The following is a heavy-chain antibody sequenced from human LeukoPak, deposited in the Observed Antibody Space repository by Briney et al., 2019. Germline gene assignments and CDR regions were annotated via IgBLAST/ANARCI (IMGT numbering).Heavy chain of an antibody. D-gene: IGHD4-17*01. V-gene: IGHV3-33*01. CDR2: IWYDGSNK. J-gene: IGHJ4*02. CDR1: GFTFSSYG. CDR3: ARIPTTVTTEYYFDY. Sequence: PGRSLRLSCAASGFTFSSYGMHWVRQAPGKGLEWVAVIWYDGSNKYYADSVKGRLTISRDNSKNTLYLQMNSLRAEDTAVYCCARIPTTVTTEYYFDYWGQGTLVTVSS.